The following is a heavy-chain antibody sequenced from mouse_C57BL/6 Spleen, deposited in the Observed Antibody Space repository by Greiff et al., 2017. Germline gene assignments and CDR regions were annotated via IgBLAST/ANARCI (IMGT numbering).Heavy chain of an antibody. J-gene: IGHJ3*01. V-gene: IGHV1-50*01. Sequence: QVQLQQPGAELVKPGASVKLSCKASGYTFTSYWMQWVKQRPGQGLEWIGEIDPSDSYTNYNQKFKGKATLTVDTSSSTAYMQLSSLTSEDSAVYYCAAVDSSGSLFAYWGQGTLVTVSA. CDR2: IDPSDSYT. CDR3: AAVDSSGSLFAY. D-gene: IGHD3-2*02. CDR1: GYTFTSYW.